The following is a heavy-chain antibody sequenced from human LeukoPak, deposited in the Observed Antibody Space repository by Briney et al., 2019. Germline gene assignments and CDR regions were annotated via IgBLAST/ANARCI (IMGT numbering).Heavy chain of an antibody. V-gene: IGHV6-1*01. CDR2: TYYSSKWYN. CDR3: ARGMGYYDSSGYYYYYYGMDV. D-gene: IGHD3-22*01. Sequence: SQTLSLTCAISGDTVSSNSAAWNWIRQPPSRGLEWLGRTYYSSKWYNDYAVSVKSRITINPDTSKNQFSLQLNSVTPEDTAVYYCARGMGYYDSSGYYYYYYGMDVWGQGTTVTVSS. CDR1: GDTVSSNSAA. J-gene: IGHJ6*02.